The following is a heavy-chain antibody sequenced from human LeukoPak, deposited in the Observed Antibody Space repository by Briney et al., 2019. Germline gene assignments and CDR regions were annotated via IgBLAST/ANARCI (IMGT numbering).Heavy chain of an antibody. D-gene: IGHD2-15*01. V-gene: IGHV1-18*01. CDR3: ARGGAASHYYYKDV. Sequence: ASVKVPCKASGYTFTSYGISWVRQAPGQGLEWMGWISAYSGNTNFAQKLQGRVTMTTDTSTSTAYMELRSLRSDDTAVYYCARGGAASHYYYKDVWGKGTTVTVSS. J-gene: IGHJ6*03. CDR2: ISAYSGNT. CDR1: GYTFTSYG.